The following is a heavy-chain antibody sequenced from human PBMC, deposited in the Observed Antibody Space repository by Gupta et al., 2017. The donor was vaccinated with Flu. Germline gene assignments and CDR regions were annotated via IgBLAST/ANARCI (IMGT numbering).Heavy chain of an antibody. CDR3: ASGRATYGPGGWLDP. Sequence: QTPLVQSGNEVKRRGASVRISCRASDNNLANSDITWVRQAPGKGLQWMGWVSLYNGKTHSDESLPTSLQGRVTVTRDSSTQTAYFQLTGLTPDDTAVYFCASGRATYGPGGWLDPWGPGSLVTVSS. V-gene: IGHV1-18*01. J-gene: IGHJ5*02. CDR1: DNNLANSD. D-gene: IGHD1-1*01. CDR2: VSLYNGKT.